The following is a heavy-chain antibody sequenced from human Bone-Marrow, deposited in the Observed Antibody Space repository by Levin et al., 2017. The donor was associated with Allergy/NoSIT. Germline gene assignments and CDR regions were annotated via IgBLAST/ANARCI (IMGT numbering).Heavy chain of an antibody. D-gene: IGHD1-1*01. CDR1: GFRFSNFD. V-gene: IGHV3-30*03. CDR3: AAKLVV. CDR2: ISSNGTKQ. Sequence: PGGSLRLSCAASGFRFSNFDMHWVRQAPGKGLEWVAVISSNGTKQYYADSIRGRFTVCRDNSENALYLQLNNLRVEDTAVYYCAAKLVVWGQGTLVTVSS. J-gene: IGHJ4*02.